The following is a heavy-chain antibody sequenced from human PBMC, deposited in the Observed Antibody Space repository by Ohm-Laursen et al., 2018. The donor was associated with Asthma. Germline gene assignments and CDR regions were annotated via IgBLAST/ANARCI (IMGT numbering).Heavy chain of an antibody. CDR3: ARYEVEASTSRLDH. CDR2: ISSSGSYI. V-gene: IGHV3-21*01. D-gene: IGHD2-15*01. J-gene: IGHJ4*02. CDR1: GFTFSSYS. Sequence: LSLTCAASGFTFSSYSMNWVRQAPGKGLEWVSSISSSGSYIYYADLVKGRFTISRDNAKNSLYLQMNSLRVDDTAVYYCARYEVEASTSRLDHWGQGTLVTVSS.